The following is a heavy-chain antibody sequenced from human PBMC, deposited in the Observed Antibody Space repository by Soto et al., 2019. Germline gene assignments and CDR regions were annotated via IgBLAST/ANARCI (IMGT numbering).Heavy chain of an antibody. D-gene: IGHD5-12*01. J-gene: IGHJ4*02. CDR1: GFTFSSYW. CDR3: ARDLYSGYVSDY. Sequence: GESLKISCAASGFTFSSYWMNWVRRAPGKGLEWVANIKQDGSEQFYVDSVKGRFTISRDNAKNSLYLQMNSLRAEDTAVYYCARDLYSGYVSDYWGQGTLVTVSS. CDR2: IKQDGSEQ. V-gene: IGHV3-7*01.